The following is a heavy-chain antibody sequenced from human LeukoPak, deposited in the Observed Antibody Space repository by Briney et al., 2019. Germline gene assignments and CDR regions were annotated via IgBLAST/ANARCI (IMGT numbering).Heavy chain of an antibody. CDR3: AGKSAFEYSSSSSFDP. CDR2: IYYSGST. Sequence: PSETLSLTCTVSGGSISSYYWSWIRQPPGKGLEWIGYIYYSGSTNYNPSLKSRATISVDTSKNQFSLKLSSVTAADTAVYYCAGKSAFEYSSSSSFDPWGQGTLVTVSS. D-gene: IGHD6-6*01. CDR1: GGSISSYY. V-gene: IGHV4-59*01. J-gene: IGHJ5*02.